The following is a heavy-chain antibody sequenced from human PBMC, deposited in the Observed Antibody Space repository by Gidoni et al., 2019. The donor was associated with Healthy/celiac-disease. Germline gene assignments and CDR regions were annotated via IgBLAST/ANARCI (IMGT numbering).Heavy chain of an antibody. Sequence: QTTLKDSGPTLVKPTQTLTLTCTFSGFSLSPSRVGVGWIRQPPGKALEWLALIYWNEDKRYSPSLKSRLTITKDTSKNQVGRTMTNMDPVDTATYYCAHSRPYYYDSSDAFDIWGQGTMVTVSS. CDR2: IYWNEDK. CDR1: GFSLSPSRVG. J-gene: IGHJ3*02. D-gene: IGHD3-22*01. CDR3: AHSRPYYYDSSDAFDI. V-gene: IGHV2-5*01.